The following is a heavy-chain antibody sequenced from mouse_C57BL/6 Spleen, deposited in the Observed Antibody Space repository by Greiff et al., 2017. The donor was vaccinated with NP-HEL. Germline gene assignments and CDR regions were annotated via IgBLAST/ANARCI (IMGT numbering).Heavy chain of an antibody. D-gene: IGHD2-5*01. CDR3: VRQDSNGDAMDY. V-gene: IGHV10-1*01. J-gene: IGHJ4*01. Sequence: EVQGVESGGGLVQPKGSLKLSCAASGFSFNTYAMNWVRQAPGKGLEWVARIRSKSNNYATYYADSVKDRFTISRDDSESMLYLQMNNLKTEDTAMYYWVRQDSNGDAMDYWGQGTSVTVSS. CDR2: IRSKSNNYAT. CDR1: GFSFNTYA.